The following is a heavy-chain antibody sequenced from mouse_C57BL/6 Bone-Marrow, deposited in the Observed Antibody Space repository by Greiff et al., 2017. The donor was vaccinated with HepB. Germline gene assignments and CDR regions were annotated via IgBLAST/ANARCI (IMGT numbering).Heavy chain of an antibody. V-gene: IGHV1-59*01. CDR1: GYTFTSYW. CDR2: IDPSDSYT. J-gene: IGHJ3*01. D-gene: IGHD3-3*01. Sequence: VQLQQPGAELVRPGTSVKLSCKASGYTFTSYWMHWVKQRPGQGLEWIGVIDPSDSYTNYNQKFKGKATLTVDTSSSTAYMQLSSLTSEDSAVYYCARGDSPLAYWGQGTLVTVSA. CDR3: ARGDSPLAY.